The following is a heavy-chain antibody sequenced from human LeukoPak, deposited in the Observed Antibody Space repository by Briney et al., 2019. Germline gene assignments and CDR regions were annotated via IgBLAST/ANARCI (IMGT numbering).Heavy chain of an antibody. V-gene: IGHV4-34*01. CDR1: GGSFSGYY. CDR2: INHSGST. D-gene: IGHD6-13*01. Sequence: SETLSLTCAVYGGSFSGYYWSWIRQPPGKGLEWIGEINHSGSTNYNPSLKSRVTISVDTSKNQFSLKLSSVTAADTAVYYCAIGYSSSWDLFDYWGQGTLVTVSS. CDR3: AIGYSSSWDLFDY. J-gene: IGHJ4*02.